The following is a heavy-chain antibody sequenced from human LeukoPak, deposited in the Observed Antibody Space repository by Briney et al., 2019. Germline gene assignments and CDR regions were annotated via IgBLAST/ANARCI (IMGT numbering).Heavy chain of an antibody. CDR1: GGTFSSYA. J-gene: IGHJ4*02. V-gene: IGHV1-69*13. CDR2: IIPIFGTA. D-gene: IGHD3-16*02. CDR3: ARVRGTYDYVWGSYRFHPYYFDY. Sequence: SVKVSCKASGGTFSSYAISWVRQAPGQGLEWMGGIIPIFGTANYAQKFQGRVTITADESTSTAYMELSSLRSEDTAVYYCARVRGTYDYVWGSYRFHPYYFDYWGQGTLVTVSS.